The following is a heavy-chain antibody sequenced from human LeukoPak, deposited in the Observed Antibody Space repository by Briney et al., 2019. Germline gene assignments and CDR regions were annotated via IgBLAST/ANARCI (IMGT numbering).Heavy chain of an antibody. J-gene: IGHJ6*03. CDR1: GFAVFSNY. CDR3: AREPFNMVRGVIITQGGSYYMDV. Sequence: GGSLRLSCAASGFAVFSNYMNWVRQAPGKGLEWVSVIYSDGDTSYADSVKGRFTISRDISKNTLYLQMNSLRAEDTAVYYCAREPFNMVRGVIITQGGSYYMDVWGKGTTVTVSS. CDR2: IYSDGDT. D-gene: IGHD3-10*01. V-gene: IGHV3-66*01.